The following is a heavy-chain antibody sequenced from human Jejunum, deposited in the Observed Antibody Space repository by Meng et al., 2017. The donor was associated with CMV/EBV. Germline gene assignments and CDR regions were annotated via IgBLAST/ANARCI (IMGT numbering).Heavy chain of an antibody. CDR1: GFTFSTYA. J-gene: IGHJ4*02. CDR3: ARAGDFDWLLLVY. D-gene: IGHD3-9*01. V-gene: IGHV3-30*04. Sequence: AAGFTFSTYAMHWVRQAPRKGLEWVALISYDGNNQFYADSVKGRFTISRDNSKKTLYLQMNSLRADDTAVYYCARAGDFDWLLLVYWGQGTLVTVSS. CDR2: ISYDGNNQ.